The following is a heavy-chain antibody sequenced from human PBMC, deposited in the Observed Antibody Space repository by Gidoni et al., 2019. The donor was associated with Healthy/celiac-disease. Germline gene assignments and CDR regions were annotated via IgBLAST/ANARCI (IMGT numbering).Heavy chain of an antibody. D-gene: IGHD2-2*01. J-gene: IGHJ4*02. CDR2: IIPIFGTA. Sequence: QVQLVQSGAEVKKPGSSVKVSCKASGGTFSSYAIRWVRQAPGQGLEWMGGIIPIFGTANYAQKFQGRVTITADKSTSTAYMELSSLRSEDTAVYYCARAEAPPYCSSTSCYHPFDYWGQGTLVTVSS. CDR3: ARAEAPPYCSSTSCYHPFDY. V-gene: IGHV1-69*06. CDR1: GGTFSSYA.